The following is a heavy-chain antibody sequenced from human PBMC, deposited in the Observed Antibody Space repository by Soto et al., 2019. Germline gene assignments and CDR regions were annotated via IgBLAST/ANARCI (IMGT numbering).Heavy chain of an antibody. CDR2: IKQDGSEK. D-gene: IGHD5-18*01. CDR3: ARDWEYSYGPELFDY. CDR1: GFTFTSYW. J-gene: IGHJ4*02. Sequence: EVQLVESGGGLVQPGGSVRLSCAASGFTFTSYWMSWVRQAPGKGLEWVANIKQDGSEKYYVDSVKGRFTISRDNAKNSLYLQMNSLRAEDTAVYYCARDWEYSYGPELFDYWGQGTLVTVSS. V-gene: IGHV3-7*03.